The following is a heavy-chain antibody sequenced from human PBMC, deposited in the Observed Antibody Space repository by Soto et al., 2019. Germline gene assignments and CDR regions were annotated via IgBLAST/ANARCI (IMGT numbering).Heavy chain of an antibody. V-gene: IGHV4-59*12. CDR2: IYYSGNT. CDR3: ARLGGNYDFWSGYHYYYAMDV. J-gene: IGHJ6*01. D-gene: IGHD3-3*01. Sequence: TLSLTCTVSGDSISNYYWSWIRQPPGKGLEWIGYIYYSGNTNYNPSLKSRVTMSVDTFKKQFSLKLSSVTAADTAVYYCARLGGNYDFWSGYHYYYAMDVWGQGTAVTVS. CDR1: GDSISNYY.